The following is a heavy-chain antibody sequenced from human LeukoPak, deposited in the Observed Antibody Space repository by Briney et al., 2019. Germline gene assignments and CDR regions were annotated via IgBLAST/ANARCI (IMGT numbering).Heavy chain of an antibody. J-gene: IGHJ4*02. CDR2: INRSGTA. CDR3: ASGVVPAVSRY. Sequence: PSETLSLTCAVYGGSFSGYYWSWIRQPPGKGLEWIGGINRSGTAKYNPSLKSRVTISVDTSKNQFSLKLSSVTAADTAVYYCASGVVPAVSRYWGQGTLVTVSS. V-gene: IGHV4-34*01. CDR1: GGSFSGYY. D-gene: IGHD2-2*01.